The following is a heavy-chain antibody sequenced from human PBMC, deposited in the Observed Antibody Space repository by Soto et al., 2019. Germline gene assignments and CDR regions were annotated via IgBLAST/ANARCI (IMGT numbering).Heavy chain of an antibody. CDR3: ARDSPTYYYDSSGSAYFDY. J-gene: IGHJ4*02. V-gene: IGHV3-21*01. CDR2: ISSSSSYI. Sequence: EVQLVESGGGLVKPGGSLRLSCAASGFTFSSYSMNWVRQAPGKGLEWVSSISSSSSYIYYADSVKGRFTISRDNAKNSLYLQMNSLRAEDTAVYYWARDSPTYYYDSSGSAYFDYWGQGTLVTVSS. CDR1: GFTFSSYS. D-gene: IGHD3-22*01.